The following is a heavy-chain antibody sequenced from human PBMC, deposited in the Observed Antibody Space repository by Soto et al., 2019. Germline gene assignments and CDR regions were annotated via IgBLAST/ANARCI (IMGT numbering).Heavy chain of an antibody. Sequence: GGSLRLSCAASGFTFSSYAMHWVRQAPGKGLEWVAVISYDGSNKYYADSVKGRFTISRDNSKNTLYLQRNSLRAEDTAVYYCARVYAQDIVVVVAATLWRGPLDYWGQGTLVTVSS. CDR1: GFTFSSYA. CDR3: ARVYAQDIVVVVAATLWRGPLDY. CDR2: ISYDGSNK. D-gene: IGHD2-15*01. J-gene: IGHJ4*02. V-gene: IGHV3-30-3*01.